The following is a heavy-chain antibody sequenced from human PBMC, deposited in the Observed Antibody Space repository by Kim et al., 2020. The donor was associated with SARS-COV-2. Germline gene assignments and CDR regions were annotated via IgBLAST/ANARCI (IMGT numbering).Heavy chain of an antibody. Sequence: SETLSLTCTVSGGSISSGSYYWSWIRQPAGKGLEWIGRIYTSGSTNYNPSLKSRVTISVDTSKNQFSLKLSSVTAADTAVYYCARWVPGIAVGNWFDPWGQGTLVTVSS. V-gene: IGHV4-61*02. J-gene: IGHJ5*02. CDR2: IYTSGST. CDR1: GGSISSGSYY. D-gene: IGHD6-19*01. CDR3: ARWVPGIAVGNWFDP.